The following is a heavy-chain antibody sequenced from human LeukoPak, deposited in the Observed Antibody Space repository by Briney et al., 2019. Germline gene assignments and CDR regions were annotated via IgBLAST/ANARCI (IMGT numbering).Heavy chain of an antibody. Sequence: GGSLRLSCAASGFTFSSYAMHWVRQAPGKGLEWVAVISYDGSNKYYADSVKGRFTISRDNSKNTPYLQMNSLRAEDTAVYYCARDRTSITGTFDYWGQGTLVTVSS. CDR3: ARDRTSITGTFDY. CDR1: GFTFSSYA. V-gene: IGHV3-30*04. D-gene: IGHD1-7*01. CDR2: ISYDGSNK. J-gene: IGHJ4*02.